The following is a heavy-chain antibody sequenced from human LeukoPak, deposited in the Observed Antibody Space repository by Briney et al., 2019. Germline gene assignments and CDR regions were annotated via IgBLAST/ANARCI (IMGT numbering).Heavy chain of an antibody. V-gene: IGHV4-34*01. CDR3: ATSSYGAGYYYYMDV. Sequence: SETLSLTCAVYGGSFSGYYWSWIRQPPGKGLEWIGEINHNGSTNYNPSLKSRVTISVDTSKNQFSLKLSSVTAADTAVYYCATSSYGAGYYYYMDVWGKGTTVTISS. CDR2: INHNGST. CDR1: GGSFSGYY. D-gene: IGHD4-17*01. J-gene: IGHJ6*03.